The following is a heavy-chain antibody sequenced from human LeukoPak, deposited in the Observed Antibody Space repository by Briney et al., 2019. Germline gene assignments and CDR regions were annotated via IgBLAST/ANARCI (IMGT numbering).Heavy chain of an antibody. J-gene: IGHJ3*02. CDR2: INHSGST. Sequence: ASETLSLTCAVYGGSFSGYYWSWIRQPPGKGLECIGEINHSGSTNYNPSLKSRVTISVDTSKNQFSLKLSSVTAADTAVYYCARHRYYYDSSGYYQDAFDIWGQGTMVTVSS. CDR3: ARHRYYYDSSGYYQDAFDI. D-gene: IGHD3-22*01. V-gene: IGHV4-34*01. CDR1: GGSFSGYY.